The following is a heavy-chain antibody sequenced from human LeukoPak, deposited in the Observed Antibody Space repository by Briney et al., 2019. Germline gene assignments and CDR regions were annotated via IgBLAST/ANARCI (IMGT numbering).Heavy chain of an antibody. CDR1: GYTFTSYD. V-gene: IGHV1-8*01. J-gene: IGHJ3*02. CDR2: MNPNSGNT. D-gene: IGHD1-26*01. Sequence: ASVKVSCKASGYTFTSYDINWVRQATGQGIEWMGWMNPNSGNTGYAQKFQGRVTMTRNTSISTAYMELSSLRSEDTAVYYCARSPTTIDAFDIWGQGTMVTVSA. CDR3: ARSPTTIDAFDI.